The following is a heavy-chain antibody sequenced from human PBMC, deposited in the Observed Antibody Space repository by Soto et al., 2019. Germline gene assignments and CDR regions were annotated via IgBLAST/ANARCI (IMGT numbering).Heavy chain of an antibody. CDR2: ISSSSSTI. V-gene: IGHV3-48*02. CDR3: ARDLSRRFDY. CDR1: GFTFSIYN. D-gene: IGHD3-16*01. Sequence: GGSLRLSCAASGFTFSIYNMNWVRQAPGKGLQWVSYISSSSSTIYYADSVKGRFTISRDNAQNSLYLQMNSLRDEDTAVYYCARDLSRRFDYWGQGTMVTVSS. J-gene: IGHJ4*03.